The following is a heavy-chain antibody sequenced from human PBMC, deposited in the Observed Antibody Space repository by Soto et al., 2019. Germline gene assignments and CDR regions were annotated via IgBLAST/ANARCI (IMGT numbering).Heavy chain of an antibody. V-gene: IGHV2-5*02. CDR1: GFSLTTHAVG. J-gene: IGHJ4*02. CDR3: AHAAFGEFVGSFGS. Sequence: KESGPTLVKPTQTLTLTCTFSGFSLTTHAVGVGWIRQPPGKALEWLALVYWDDDKRYNIFLRSRLAITKDTSKNQVVLTMTNMDPVDTATYYCAHAAFGEFVGSFGSWGQGTLVTVSS. CDR2: VYWDDDK. D-gene: IGHD3-10*01.